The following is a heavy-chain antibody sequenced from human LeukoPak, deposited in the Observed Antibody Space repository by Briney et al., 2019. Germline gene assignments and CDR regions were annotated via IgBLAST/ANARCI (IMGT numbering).Heavy chain of an antibody. J-gene: IGHJ4*02. CDR3: ARRWGSGSSVDY. CDR2: ISSSGRTT. CDR1: GFTFSDYY. D-gene: IGHD3-10*01. Sequence: GGSLRLSCAASGFTFSDYYMSWLRQAPGKGLEWVSYISSSGRTTSDADSVKGRFTISRDNAKNSLYLQMNSLRAEDTAVYYCARRWGSGSSVDYWGQGTLVTVSS. V-gene: IGHV3-11*01.